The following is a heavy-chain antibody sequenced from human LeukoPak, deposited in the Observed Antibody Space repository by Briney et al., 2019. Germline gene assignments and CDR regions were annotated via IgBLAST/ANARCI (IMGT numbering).Heavy chain of an antibody. Sequence: GGSLRLSCEASGFTFTTYWMAWVRQAPGKGLEWVANIKQDGSEKYYVDSVKGRFTISGDNTKKSLYLQMSSLRADDTAVYYCARDRLGAEYDYWGQGTLVAVSS. CDR1: GFTFTTYW. V-gene: IGHV3-7*01. J-gene: IGHJ4*02. CDR3: ARDRLGAEYDY. CDR2: IKQDGSEK. D-gene: IGHD3-16*01.